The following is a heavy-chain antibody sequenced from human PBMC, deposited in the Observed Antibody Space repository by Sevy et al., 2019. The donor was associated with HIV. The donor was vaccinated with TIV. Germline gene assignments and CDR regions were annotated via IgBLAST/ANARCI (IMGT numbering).Heavy chain of an antibody. CDR3: ARLVSCGGDCYYLDS. V-gene: IGHV3-30*01. CDR1: GFSFSDYD. J-gene: IGHJ4*01. CDR2: ISHDERYK. D-gene: IGHD2-21*02. Sequence: GGSLRLSCAASGFSFSDYDMHWVRQAPGKGLDWVAVISHDERYKNYAESVKVRFTISRDNFKNTLFLQMDSLRPEDTAVYFCARLVSCGGDCYYLDSWGHGALVTVSS.